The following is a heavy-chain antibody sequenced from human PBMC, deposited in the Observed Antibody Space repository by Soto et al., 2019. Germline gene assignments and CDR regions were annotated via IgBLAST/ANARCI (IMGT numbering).Heavy chain of an antibody. CDR2: INSGGTRV. V-gene: IGHV3-74*01. CDR1: GFIFTDHW. D-gene: IGHD2-15*01. Sequence: EVHLAESGGGLVQPGGSLRLSCVASGFIFTDHWMHWVRQAPGKALVWVARINSGGTRVNYADFGKGRFTISRDNAQDTLYLQMTSLVVDYTAVYYGARGDCSGPCCFVGGTHWGQGTLVTVSS. J-gene: IGHJ4*02. CDR3: ARGDCSGPCCFVGGTH.